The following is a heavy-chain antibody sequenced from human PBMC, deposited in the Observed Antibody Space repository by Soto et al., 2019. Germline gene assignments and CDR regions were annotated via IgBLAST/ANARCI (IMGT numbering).Heavy chain of an antibody. CDR2: ISYDGSNK. CDR1: GFTFSSYA. Sequence: PGGSLRLSCAASGFTFSSYAMHWVRQAPGKGLEWVAVISYDGSNKYYADSVKGRFTISRDNSKNTLYLQMNSLRAEDTAVYYFAREGATTYYYYGMYVLGQGTTVTVSS. CDR3: AREGATTYYYYGMYV. J-gene: IGHJ6*02. D-gene: IGHD1-26*01. V-gene: IGHV3-30-3*01.